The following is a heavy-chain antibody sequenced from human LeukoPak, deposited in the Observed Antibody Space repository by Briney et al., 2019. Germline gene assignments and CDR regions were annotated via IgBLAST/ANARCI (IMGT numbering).Heavy chain of an antibody. CDR1: GFTFSSYG. CDR3: AKDGGGDFWSGYLYYFDY. Sequence: GGSLRLSCAASGFTFSSYGMHWVRQAPGKGLEWVAFIRYDGSNKYYADSVKGRFTISRDNSKNTLYLQMNSLRAEDTAVYYCAKDGGGDFWSGYLYYFDYWGQGTLVTVSS. CDR2: IRYDGSNK. V-gene: IGHV3-30*02. J-gene: IGHJ4*02. D-gene: IGHD3-3*01.